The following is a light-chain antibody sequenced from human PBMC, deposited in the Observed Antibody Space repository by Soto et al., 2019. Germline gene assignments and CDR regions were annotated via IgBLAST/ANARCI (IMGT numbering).Light chain of an antibody. Sequence: QSALTQPASVSGSPGQSITISCTGTSSDVGDYNYVSWYQQHPGKAPKLMIHEVSARPSGVSNRFSGSKSGNTASLTISGLQAEDEADYYCSSYTSSGTYVFGTGTKLTVL. CDR3: SSYTSSGTYV. CDR2: EVS. CDR1: SSDVGDYNY. V-gene: IGLV2-14*01. J-gene: IGLJ1*01.